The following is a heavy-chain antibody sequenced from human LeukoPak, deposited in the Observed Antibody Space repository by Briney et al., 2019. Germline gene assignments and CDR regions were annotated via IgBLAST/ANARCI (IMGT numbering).Heavy chain of an antibody. CDR1: GFTFSSYS. CDR2: ISSSSSYI. D-gene: IGHD2-2*01. Sequence: GGSLRLSCAASGFTFSSYSMNWVRQAPGKGLEWVSSISSSSSYIYYADSVKGRFTISRDNAKNSLYLQMNSLRAEDTAVYYCARDHSYCSSTSCLEVFDYWGQGTLVTVPS. V-gene: IGHV3-21*01. CDR3: ARDHSYCSSTSCLEVFDY. J-gene: IGHJ4*02.